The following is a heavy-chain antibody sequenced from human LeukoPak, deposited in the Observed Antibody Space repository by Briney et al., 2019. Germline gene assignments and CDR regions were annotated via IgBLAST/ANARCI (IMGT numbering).Heavy chain of an antibody. CDR2: MSYIGRS. D-gene: IGHD2-21*01. J-gene: IGHJ4*02. V-gene: IGHV4-59*01. Sequence: SETLSLTCTVSGGSLSSYYWSWIRQTPEKGLEWIGYMSYIGRSDYGPSLKSRVTMSVDTSKNQFSLKMSYVTGADTGVYYCARGYCGDEICQVFPDWGQGTMVSVFS. CDR1: GGSLSSYY. CDR3: ARGYCGDEICQVFPD.